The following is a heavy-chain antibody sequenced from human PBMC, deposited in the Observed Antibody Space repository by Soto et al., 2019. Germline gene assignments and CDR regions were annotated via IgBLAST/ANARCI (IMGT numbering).Heavy chain of an antibody. CDR3: ARDYSNYPSYYYDGIDV. J-gene: IGHJ6*02. D-gene: IGHD4-4*01. Sequence: SSVKVSWKASGGSFSRYAMSWVRPAPGRGLEWMGGIIPIFGTANYAQKFQGRVTITADESPSTAYIELSSLRSEDTAVYYCARDYSNYPSYYYDGIDVPGQRNTVPVYS. V-gene: IGHV1-69*13. CDR2: IIPIFGTA. CDR1: GGSFSRYA.